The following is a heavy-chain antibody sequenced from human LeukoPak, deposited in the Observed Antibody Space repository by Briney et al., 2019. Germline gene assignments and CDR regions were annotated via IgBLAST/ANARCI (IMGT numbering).Heavy chain of an antibody. Sequence: SETLSLTCAVYGGSFSGYYWSWIRQPPGQGLEWIGEINHSGSINYNPSLKSRVTISIDMSKNQFSLKLSSVTAADTAVYYCARATAMYSRGYYFDYWGQGTLVTVSS. J-gene: IGHJ4*02. CDR3: ARATAMYSRGYYFDY. V-gene: IGHV4-34*01. CDR1: GGSFSGYY. D-gene: IGHD6-13*01. CDR2: INHSGSI.